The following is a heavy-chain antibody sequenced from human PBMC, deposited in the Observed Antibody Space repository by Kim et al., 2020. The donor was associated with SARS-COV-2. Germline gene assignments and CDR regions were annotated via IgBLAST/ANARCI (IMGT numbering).Heavy chain of an antibody. CDR2: IYYSGST. D-gene: IGHD3-3*01. CDR3: ARGGVLRFLEWRSSRFDP. J-gene: IGHJ5*02. V-gene: IGHV4-31*03. Sequence: SETLSLTCTVSGGSISSGGYYWSWIRQHPGKGLEWIGYIYYSGSTYYNPSLKSRVTISVDTSKNQFSLKLSSVTAADTAVYYCARGGVLRFLEWRSSRFDPWGQGTLVTVSS. CDR1: GGSISSGGYY.